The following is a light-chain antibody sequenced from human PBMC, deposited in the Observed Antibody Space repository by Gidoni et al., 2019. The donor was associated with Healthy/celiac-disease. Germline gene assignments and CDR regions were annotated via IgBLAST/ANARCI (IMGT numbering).Light chain of an antibody. V-gene: IGLV4-69*01. CDR2: LNSDGSH. CDR3: QTWGTGFWV. Sequence: QLVLTQSPSASASLGASVKLTCTLSSGHSSYAIAWHQQQPAKGPRYLMKLNSDGSHSKGDGIPDRFSGSSSGAERYLTISSLQSEDEADYYCQTWGTGFWVFGGGTKLTVL. J-gene: IGLJ3*02. CDR1: SGHSSYA.